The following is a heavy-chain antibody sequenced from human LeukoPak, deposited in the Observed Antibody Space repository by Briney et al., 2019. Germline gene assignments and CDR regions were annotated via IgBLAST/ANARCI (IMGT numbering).Heavy chain of an antibody. J-gene: IGHJ3*02. CDR1: GFTFSAFG. CDR2: IWYDGSDK. Sequence: GGSLRLSCAASGFTFSAFGVHWVRQAPGKGLEWVALIWYDGSDKHYADSVKGRFTISRDNSKHTLYLQMNSLRAEDTAMYYCATYWRYFDWLLLDTWGLGTMVTVSS. CDR3: ATYWRYFDWLLLDT. D-gene: IGHD3-9*01. V-gene: IGHV3-33*01.